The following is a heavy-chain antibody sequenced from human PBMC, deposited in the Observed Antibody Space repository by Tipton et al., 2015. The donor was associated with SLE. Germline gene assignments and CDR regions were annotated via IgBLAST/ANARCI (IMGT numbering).Heavy chain of an antibody. CDR1: GFTFSSYN. CDR2: MYSGGRI. CDR3: AKTLFGDYGDH. J-gene: IGHJ4*02. Sequence: GSLRLSCAASGFTFSSYNMTWVRQAPGKGLEWVSVMYSGGRIHYGDSVKGRFTISRDNSKSTLYLQMNSLRVDDTAVYYCAKTLFGDYGDHWGQGTLVTVSS. V-gene: IGHV3-23*03. D-gene: IGHD3-10*01.